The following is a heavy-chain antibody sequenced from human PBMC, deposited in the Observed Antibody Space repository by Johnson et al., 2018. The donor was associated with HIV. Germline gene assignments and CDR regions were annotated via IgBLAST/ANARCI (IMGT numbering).Heavy chain of an antibody. Sequence: EKLVESGGGLVQPGGSLRLSCAASGFTFITYWMSWVRQAPGNGLEWVANIKQVGSEKYYVGSVKGRFTISRDNAKNSLYLQMNSLRAEDTAVYYCAKGMWGHDAFDIWGQGTMVTVSS. V-gene: IGHV3-7*04. D-gene: IGHD1-26*01. J-gene: IGHJ3*02. CDR1: GFTFITYW. CDR2: IKQVGSEK. CDR3: AKGMWGHDAFDI.